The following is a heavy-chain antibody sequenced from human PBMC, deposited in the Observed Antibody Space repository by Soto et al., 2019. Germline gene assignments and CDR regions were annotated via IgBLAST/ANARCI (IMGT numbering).Heavy chain of an antibody. D-gene: IGHD2-2*01. CDR1: GGTFSSYT. CDR2: IIPILGIA. Sequence: QVQLVQSGAEVKKPGSSVKVSCKASGGTFSSYTISWVRQAPGQGLEWMGRIIPILGIANYAQKFQGRVTISAEKYTSTAYMELSSLRSEDTAVYYCARVIVVVPAAGPPGWLDTWGQGTLVTVSS. J-gene: IGHJ5*02. V-gene: IGHV1-69*02. CDR3: ARVIVVVPAAGPPGWLDT.